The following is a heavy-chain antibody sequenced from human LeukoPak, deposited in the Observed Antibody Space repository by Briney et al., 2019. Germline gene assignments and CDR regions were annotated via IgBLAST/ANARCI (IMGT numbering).Heavy chain of an antibody. D-gene: IGHD1-1*01. CDR3: ARDLRLGGWNDGSSDAFDI. V-gene: IGHV1-3*01. Sequence: ASVKVSCKTSGYTFTNYAMHWVRQAPGQRLEWMGWIDAGDGNTKYSQTFQGRITITRDTSASTAYMELSSLRSEDTAVYYCARDLRLGGWNDGSSDAFDIWGQGTMVTVSS. J-gene: IGHJ3*02. CDR2: IDAGDGNT. CDR1: GYTFTNYA.